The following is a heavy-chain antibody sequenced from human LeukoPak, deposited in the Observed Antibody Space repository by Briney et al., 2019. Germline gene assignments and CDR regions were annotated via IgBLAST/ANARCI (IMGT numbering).Heavy chain of an antibody. CDR3: ARGFDRSTSPDS. V-gene: IGHV1-69*06. J-gene: IGHJ5*01. CDR1: VGTLSSDA. CDR2: IIPIFGTA. D-gene: IGHD3-9*01. Sequence: AVKDSCKASVGTLSSDAISWVRPGPGQRGEWRGGIIPIFGTANYAQKFQGRVTLTAETSTGTAYMWISSLRSQRTAVYYCARGFDRSTSPDSSGAGNLVTVSP.